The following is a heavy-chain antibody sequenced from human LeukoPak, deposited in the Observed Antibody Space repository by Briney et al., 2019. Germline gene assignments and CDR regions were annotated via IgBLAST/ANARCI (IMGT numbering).Heavy chain of an antibody. Sequence: GGSLRLSCAASGFTVSSNYMSWVRQAPGKGLEWVANMKQDGSEKYYVDSVKGRFTISRDNAKNSLYLQMNSLRAEDTAVYYCARKAYGLDVWGKGTTVTVSS. CDR1: GFTVSSNY. CDR2: MKQDGSEK. J-gene: IGHJ6*04. V-gene: IGHV3-7*03. CDR3: ARKAYGLDV.